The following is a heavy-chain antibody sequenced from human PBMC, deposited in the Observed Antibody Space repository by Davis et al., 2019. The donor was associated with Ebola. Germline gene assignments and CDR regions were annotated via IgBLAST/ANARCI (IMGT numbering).Heavy chain of an antibody. D-gene: IGHD6-19*01. J-gene: IGHJ4*02. CDR3: AKGEIIAVAALFDY. Sequence: GGSLRLSCAASGFTFSSSAMHWVRQAPGKGLEWVALISSDGSNKYYADSVPGRFTISRDNSKNTLYLQMYSLRAEDTAVYYCAKGEIIAVAALFDYWGQGTLVTVSS. CDR1: GFTFSSSA. CDR2: ISSDGSNK. V-gene: IGHV3-30-3*01.